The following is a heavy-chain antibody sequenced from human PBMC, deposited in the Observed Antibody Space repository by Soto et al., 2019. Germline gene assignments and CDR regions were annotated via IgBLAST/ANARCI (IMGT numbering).Heavy chain of an antibody. CDR1: GGSFSGYY. J-gene: IGHJ5*02. CDR2: INHSGST. V-gene: IGHV4-34*01. Sequence: SETLSLTCAVYGGSFSGYYWSWIRQPPGKGLEWIGEINHSGSTNYNPSLKSRVTISVDKSKNQFSLKLSSVTAADTAVYYCARRIAAAGIYVGHHWGQGTLVTVSS. CDR3: ARRIAAAGIYVGHH. D-gene: IGHD6-13*01.